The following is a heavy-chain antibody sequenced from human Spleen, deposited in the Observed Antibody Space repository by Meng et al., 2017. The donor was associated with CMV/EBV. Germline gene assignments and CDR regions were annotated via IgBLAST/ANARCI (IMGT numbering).Heavy chain of an antibody. J-gene: IGHJ4*02. CDR3: TTSTMVRGVTPL. D-gene: IGHD3-10*01. V-gene: IGHV3-15*01. CDR1: GFTFSNAW. Sequence: GALKISCAASGFTFSNAWMSWVRQAPGKGLEWVGRIKSKTDGGTTDYAAPVKGRFTISRDDSKNTLYLQMNSLKTEDTAVYYCTTSTMVRGVTPLWGQGTLVTVSS. CDR2: IKSKTDGGTT.